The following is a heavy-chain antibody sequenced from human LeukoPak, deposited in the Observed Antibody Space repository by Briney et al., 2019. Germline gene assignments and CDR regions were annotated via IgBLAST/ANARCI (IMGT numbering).Heavy chain of an antibody. V-gene: IGHV4-4*02. J-gene: IGHJ4*02. CDR2: IYHSGST. Sequence: KGSETLSLTCAVSGGSISSSNWWSWVRQPPGKGLEWIGEIYHSGSTNYNPSLKSRVTISVDKSKNQFSLKLSSVTAADTAVYYCARDSPNSGSYYGFDYWGQGTLVTVSS. D-gene: IGHD1-26*01. CDR1: GGSISSSNW. CDR3: ARDSPNSGSYYGFDY.